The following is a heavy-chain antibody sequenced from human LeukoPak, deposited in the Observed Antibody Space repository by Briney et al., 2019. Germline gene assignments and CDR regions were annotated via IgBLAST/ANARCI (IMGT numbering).Heavy chain of an antibody. CDR1: GFTFRSYA. J-gene: IGHJ1*01. CDR3: ARAPSEIGGYYPEYFRH. CDR2: IKSDGST. Sequence: GGSLRLSCAASGFTFRSYAMSWVRHAPGKGLVWVSRIKSDGSTRYADSVKGRFTVSRDNAKNTVSLQMNSLRAEDTGVYYCARAPSEIGGYYPEYFRHWGQGTLVIVSS. D-gene: IGHD3-22*01. V-gene: IGHV3-74*01.